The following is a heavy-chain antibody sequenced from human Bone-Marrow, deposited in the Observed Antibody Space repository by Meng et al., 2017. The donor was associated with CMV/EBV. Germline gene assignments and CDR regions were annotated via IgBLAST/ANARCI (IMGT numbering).Heavy chain of an antibody. CDR3: ARVPAAMPGVDY. J-gene: IGHJ4*02. CDR2: INPNSGGT. Sequence: QGQRGQSGAEGKKPGASVKVSCKASGYTFTGYYMHWVRQAPGQGLEWMGWINPNSGGTNYAQKFQGRVTMTRDTSISTAYMELSRLRSDDTAVYFCARVPAAMPGVDYWGQGTLVTVSS. CDR1: GYTFTGYY. D-gene: IGHD2-2*01. V-gene: IGHV1-2*02.